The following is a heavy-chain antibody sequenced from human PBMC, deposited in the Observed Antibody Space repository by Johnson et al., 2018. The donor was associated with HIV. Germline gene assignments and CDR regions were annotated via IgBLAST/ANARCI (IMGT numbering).Heavy chain of an antibody. CDR3: ARGRYSSSWYVGGLDAFDI. D-gene: IGHD6-13*01. CDR2: ISGSGSTI. Sequence: QVQLVESGGGLVKPGGSLRLSCAGSGFTFIDYYMSWIRQAPGKGLEWISYISGSGSTIYYADSVKGRFTISRDNAKTSLYLQMNSLRAEDTAMYYCARGRYSSSWYVGGLDAFDIWGQGTMVTVSS. J-gene: IGHJ3*02. CDR1: GFTFIDYY. V-gene: IGHV3-11*04.